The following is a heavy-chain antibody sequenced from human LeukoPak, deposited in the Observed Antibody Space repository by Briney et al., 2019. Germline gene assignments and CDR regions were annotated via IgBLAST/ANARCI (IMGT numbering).Heavy chain of an antibody. J-gene: IGHJ4*02. CDR3: ARPDHHYYDNSGYYYGFDF. D-gene: IGHD3-22*01. Sequence: SVKVSFKASGGTFSSYAISWVRQXPRQGXEWMGGIIPIFGTANYAQKFQGRVTITADESTSTAYMELSSLRSEDTAVYYCARPDHHYYDNSGYYYGFDFWGQGTLVTVSS. CDR2: IIPIFGTA. CDR1: GGTFSSYA. V-gene: IGHV1-69*13.